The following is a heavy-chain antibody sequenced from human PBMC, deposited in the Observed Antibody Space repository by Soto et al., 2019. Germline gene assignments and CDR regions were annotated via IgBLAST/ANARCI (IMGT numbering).Heavy chain of an antibody. CDR2: IYYSGST. CDR3: ARAGIAAAGTDPSYFDY. CDR1: GGSISSYY. Sequence: ETLSLTCTVSGGSISSYYWSWIRQPPGKGLEWIGYIYYSGSTNYNPSLKSRVTISVDTSKNQFSLKLSSVTAADTAVYYCARAGIAAAGTDPSYFDYWGQGTLVTVSS. V-gene: IGHV4-59*08. D-gene: IGHD6-13*01. J-gene: IGHJ4*02.